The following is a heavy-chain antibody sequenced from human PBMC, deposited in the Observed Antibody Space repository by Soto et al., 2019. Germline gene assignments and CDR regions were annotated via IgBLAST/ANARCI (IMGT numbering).Heavy chain of an antibody. J-gene: IGHJ4*02. CDR2: ITGSGDTT. V-gene: IGHV3-23*01. D-gene: IGHD1-26*01. Sequence: EVQLLESGGGLVQPGGCLRLSCAASGFTFSSSAMSWVRQAPGKGLECVSVITGSGDTTHYADSVKGRFTISRDNSKNTLSLQMHSVRAEDTALYYCAKVLVGSPMGTFDSWGQGTLVTVSS. CDR1: GFTFSSSA. CDR3: AKVLVGSPMGTFDS.